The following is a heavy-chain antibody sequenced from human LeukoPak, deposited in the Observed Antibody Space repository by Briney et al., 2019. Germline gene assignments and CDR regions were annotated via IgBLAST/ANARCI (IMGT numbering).Heavy chain of an antibody. V-gene: IGHV3-53*01. Sequence: PGGSLRLSCAASGFTVSTSYMSWVRQAPGKGLEWVSVIYSGGNTYYTDSVKGRFTTSRDNSKNTLYLQMNSLRADDTAVYYCAKTGGPWDWGQGTLVTVSS. CDR2: IYSGGNT. CDR1: GFTVSTSY. CDR3: AKTGGPWD. D-gene: IGHD7-27*01. J-gene: IGHJ4*02.